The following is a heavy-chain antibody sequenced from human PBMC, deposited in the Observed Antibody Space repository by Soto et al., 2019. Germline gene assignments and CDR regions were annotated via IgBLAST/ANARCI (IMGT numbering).Heavy chain of an antibody. CDR1: GYTFTSYG. V-gene: IGHV1-18*01. J-gene: IGHJ4*02. CDR3: ARDSRMITFGGVTPLDY. D-gene: IGHD3-16*01. Sequence: GASVKASSKAPGYTFTSYGITWGGRAPGQWLEWMGWISAYNGNTNYAQKLQGRVTMTTDTSTGTAYMELRSLRSDGTAVYYCARDSRMITFGGVTPLDYWGQGTLVTVSS. CDR2: ISAYNGNT.